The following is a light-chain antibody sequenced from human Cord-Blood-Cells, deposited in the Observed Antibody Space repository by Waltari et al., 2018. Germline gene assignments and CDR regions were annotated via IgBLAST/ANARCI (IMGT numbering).Light chain of an antibody. J-gene: IGKJ2*01. CDR2: GAS. Sequence: EIVLTQSPGTLSLSPGERATLSCRASQSVSSSYLAWYQKKPGQAPRLLIYGASSRATGIPDRFSGSVSGTDFTLTISRLEPEDFAVYYCQQYGSSPQTFGQGTKLEIK. CDR3: QQYGSSPQT. CDR1: QSVSSSY. V-gene: IGKV3-20*01.